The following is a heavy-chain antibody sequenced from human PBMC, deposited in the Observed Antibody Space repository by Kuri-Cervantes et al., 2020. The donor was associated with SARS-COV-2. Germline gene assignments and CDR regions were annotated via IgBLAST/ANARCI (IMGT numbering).Heavy chain of an antibody. Sequence: ASVKVSCKASGYTFTSYGINWVRQATGQGLEWMGWMNPNSGNTGYAQRFQGRVTMTRNTSISTAYMELSSLRSEDTAVYYCARAPRIGQQLVRRYYFDYWGQGTLVTVSS. CDR2: MNPNSGNT. CDR1: GYTFTSYG. J-gene: IGHJ4*02. V-gene: IGHV1-8*02. CDR3: ARAPRIGQQLVRRYYFDY. D-gene: IGHD6-13*01.